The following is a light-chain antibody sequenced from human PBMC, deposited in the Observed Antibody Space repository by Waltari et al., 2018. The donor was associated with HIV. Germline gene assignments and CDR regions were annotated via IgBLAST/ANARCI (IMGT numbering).Light chain of an antibody. CDR1: SSNVGSTT. CDR2: NTD. Sequence: QSVLTQPPSSSGTPGQRLTISCSGSSSNVGSTTVNWYQHLPGAAPKLLILNTDERPSGVPDRCAGSKSGTSASLAISGLQSEDEADYYCAVWDDSLNAYVFGTGTTVTVL. J-gene: IGLJ1*01. CDR3: AVWDDSLNAYV. V-gene: IGLV1-44*01.